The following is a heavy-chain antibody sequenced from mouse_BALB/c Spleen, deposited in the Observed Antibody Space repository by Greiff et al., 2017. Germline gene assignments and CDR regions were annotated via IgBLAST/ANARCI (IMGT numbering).Heavy chain of an antibody. V-gene: IGHV14-1*02. Sequence: VQLQQSGAELVRPAALVKLSCKASGFNIKDYYMHWVKQRPEQGLEWIGWIDPENGNTIYDPKFQGKASITADTSSNTTYLQLSSLTSADTAVYYCARIYCGYDWYAMDYWGQGTSVTVSA. D-gene: IGHD2-2*01. CDR1: GFNIKDYY. CDR3: ARIYCGYDWYAMDY. J-gene: IGHJ4*01. CDR2: IDPENGNT.